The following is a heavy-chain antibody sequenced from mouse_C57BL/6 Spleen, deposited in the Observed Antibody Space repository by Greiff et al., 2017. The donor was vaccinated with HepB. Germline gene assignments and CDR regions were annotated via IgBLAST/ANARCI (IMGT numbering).Heavy chain of an antibody. Sequence: VQLQQSGADLARPGASVKLSCKASGYTFTSYGLSWVKQRTGQGLEWIGEICHRSGNTYYNEKFNGKATLTADKSSSTAYMELRSLTSEDSAVDICARYGYDVSAWFAYWGQGTLVTVSA. CDR3: ARYGYDVSAWFAY. D-gene: IGHD2-2*01. V-gene: IGHV1-81*01. J-gene: IGHJ3*01. CDR1: GYTFTSYG. CDR2: ICHRSGNT.